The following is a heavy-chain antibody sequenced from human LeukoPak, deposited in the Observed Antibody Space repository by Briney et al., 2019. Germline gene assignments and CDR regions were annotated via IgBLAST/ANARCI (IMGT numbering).Heavy chain of an antibody. D-gene: IGHD2-2*01. Sequence: GRSLRLSCAASGFTFSSYGIHWVRQAPGKGLEWVAVISYDGTNKDYADSVKGRFTISRDNSKNTLYLQMNSLRTEDTAVYFCARGIPAQFAFDPWGQGILVTVSS. CDR3: ARGIPAQFAFDP. CDR1: GFTFSSYG. V-gene: IGHV3-30*03. J-gene: IGHJ5*02. CDR2: ISYDGTNK.